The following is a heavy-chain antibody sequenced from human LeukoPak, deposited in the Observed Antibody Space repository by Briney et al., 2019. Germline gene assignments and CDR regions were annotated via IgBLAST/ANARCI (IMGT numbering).Heavy chain of an antibody. V-gene: IGHV4-39*07. CDR3: ARSSESYDSSGYYSYYFDY. CDR2: INSSGST. D-gene: IGHD3-22*01. CDR1: DGSISSSSYY. J-gene: IGHJ4*02. Sequence: SETLSLTCTVSDGSISSSSYYWGWIRQPPGKGLGWIGTINSSGSTYYNPSLKSRVTISVYTSKNQYSLKLSSVTAADTDVYYCARSSESYDSSGYYSYYFDYGGQGTRVTVPS.